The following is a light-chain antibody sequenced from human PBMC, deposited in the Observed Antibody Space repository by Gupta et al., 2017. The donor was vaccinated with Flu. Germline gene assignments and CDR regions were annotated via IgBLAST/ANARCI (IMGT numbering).Light chain of an antibody. CDR3: SSHAGRVTWV. CDR1: SNDVGGYDR. Sequence: QSAPTQPRSVSGSPGQSVTISCTGTSNDVGGYDRVSWYKQRPGKAPKLILYDVTERPSGVPDRFSGSKSGNTASLTISGLQADDEADYYCSSHAGRVTWVFGTGTTVTV. J-gene: IGLJ1*01. CDR2: DVT. V-gene: IGLV2-11*01.